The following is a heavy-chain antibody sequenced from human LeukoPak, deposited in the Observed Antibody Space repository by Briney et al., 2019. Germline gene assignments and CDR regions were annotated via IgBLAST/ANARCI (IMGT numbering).Heavy chain of an antibody. Sequence: GASVTVSCKASGYTFAGFYMHWVRQAPGQGLEWMGWINSNSGGTNYAQKFQGRVTMTRDTSISTAYMELSRLRSDDTAMYYCARVPYCSSTSCTFDYWGQGTLVTVSS. CDR1: GYTFAGFY. CDR3: ARVPYCSSTSCTFDY. D-gene: IGHD2-2*01. CDR2: INSNSGGT. J-gene: IGHJ4*02. V-gene: IGHV1-2*02.